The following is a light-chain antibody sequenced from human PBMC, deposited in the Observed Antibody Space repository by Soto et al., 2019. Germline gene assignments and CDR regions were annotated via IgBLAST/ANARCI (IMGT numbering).Light chain of an antibody. Sequence: EIVMTQSPATLSVSPGERATLSCRASQSVSSNLAWYQQKPGQAPRLLIYGASTRATGIPARFSGSGSGTEFTLNISSLQSEDFAVYYCQQYNNWLTFGGGTKVDIX. V-gene: IGKV3-15*01. J-gene: IGKJ4*01. CDR2: GAS. CDR1: QSVSSN. CDR3: QQYNNWLT.